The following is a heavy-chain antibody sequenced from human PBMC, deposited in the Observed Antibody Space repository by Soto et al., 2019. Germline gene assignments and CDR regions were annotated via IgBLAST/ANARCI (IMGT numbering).Heavy chain of an antibody. Sequence: QVQLVESGGGVVQPGRSLRLSCAASGFTFSSYAMHWVRQAPGKGLEWVAVISYDGSNKYYADSVKGRFTISRDNSKNTLYLRMNSLRAEDTAVYYCARAKLERDSSGYYGYWGQGTLVTVSS. V-gene: IGHV3-30-3*01. CDR1: GFTFSSYA. J-gene: IGHJ4*02. CDR3: ARAKLERDSSGYYGY. D-gene: IGHD3-22*01. CDR2: ISYDGSNK.